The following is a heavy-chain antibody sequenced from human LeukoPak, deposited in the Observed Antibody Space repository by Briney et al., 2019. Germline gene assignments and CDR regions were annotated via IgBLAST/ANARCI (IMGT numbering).Heavy chain of an antibody. CDR1: GFTFSSYS. CDR2: ISSSSSYI. CDR3: ARVTTTAMVYYYYMDV. D-gene: IGHD5-18*01. J-gene: IGHJ6*03. V-gene: IGHV3-21*01. Sequence: PGGSLRLSCAASGFTFSSYSMNWVRQAPGKGLEWVSSISSSSSYIYYADSVKGRFTISRDNAKNSLYLQMNSLRAEVTAVYYCARVTTTAMVYYYYMDVWGKGTTVTVSS.